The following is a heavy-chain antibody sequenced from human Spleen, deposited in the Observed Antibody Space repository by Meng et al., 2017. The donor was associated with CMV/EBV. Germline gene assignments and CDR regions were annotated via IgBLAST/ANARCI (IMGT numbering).Heavy chain of an antibody. J-gene: IGHJ6*02. CDR2: IRFDGTNK. Sequence: GGSLRLSCAASGFTFSSYAMHWVRQAPGKGLEWVANIRFDGTNKYHADSVKGRFTISRDNSKNTLYLQMNSLRAEDTAVYYCARDLGYSYGYERYYYYGMDVWGQGTTVTVSS. CDR3: ARDLGYSYGYERYYYYGMDV. CDR1: GFTFSSYA. D-gene: IGHD5-18*01. V-gene: IGHV3-30*02.